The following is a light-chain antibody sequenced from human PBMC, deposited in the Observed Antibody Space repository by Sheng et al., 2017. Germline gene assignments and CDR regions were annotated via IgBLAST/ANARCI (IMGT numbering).Light chain of an antibody. CDR3: HQRSNWPWT. Sequence: IVLTQSPGTLSLSPGDRATLSCRASQTVNSIYLAWYQQKPGQAPRLLVSGASNRATGIPDRFRGSGSGTDFTLTISRLEPEDFAVYYCHQRSNWPWTFGQGTKVEIK. J-gene: IGKJ1*01. CDR1: QTVNSIY. V-gene: IGKV3D-20*02. CDR2: GAS.